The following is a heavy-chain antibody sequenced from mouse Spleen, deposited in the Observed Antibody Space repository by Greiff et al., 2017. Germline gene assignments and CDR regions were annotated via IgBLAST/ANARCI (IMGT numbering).Heavy chain of an antibody. CDR3: ARSKYGNYEFLGFAY. Sequence: QVQLKQSGAELAKPGASVKLSCKASGYTFTSYWMHWVKQRPGQGLEWIGYINPSSGYTKYNQKFKDKATLTADKSSSTAYMQLSSLTYEDSAVYYCARSKYGNYEFLGFAYWAKGLWSLSLQ. D-gene: IGHD2-10*02. CDR2: INPSSGYT. J-gene: IGHJ3*01. CDR1: GYTFTSYW. V-gene: IGHV1-7*01.